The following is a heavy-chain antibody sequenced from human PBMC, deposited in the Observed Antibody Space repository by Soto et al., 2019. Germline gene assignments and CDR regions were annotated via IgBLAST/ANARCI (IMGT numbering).Heavy chain of an antibody. CDR2: VNPKDGET. Sequence: ASVKVSCKASGYTFTSYDINWVRQATGQGLEWMGWVNPKDGETGYAQKFQGRVTMTEDTSTDTAYMELSSLRSEDTAVYYCATDQLSGSYYYWGQGTLVTVSS. J-gene: IGHJ4*02. V-gene: IGHV1-8*01. CDR3: ATDQLSGSYYY. D-gene: IGHD1-26*01. CDR1: GYTFTSYD.